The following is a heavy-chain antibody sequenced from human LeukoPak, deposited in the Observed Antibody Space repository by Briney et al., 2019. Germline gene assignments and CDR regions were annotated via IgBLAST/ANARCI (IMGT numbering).Heavy chain of an antibody. D-gene: IGHD2-15*01. V-gene: IGHV1-46*01. CDR1: GYTFTNYY. CDR2: LNPSGGST. Sequence: ASVKVSCEASGYTFTNYYMHWVRQAPGQGLEWMGVLNPSGGSTRYAQKFQGRVTMIRGTSTSTVYMELSSLRSEDTAVYYCARANGYCSGAICYAWYLDYWGQGTLVTVSS. J-gene: IGHJ4*02. CDR3: ARANGYCSGAICYAWYLDY.